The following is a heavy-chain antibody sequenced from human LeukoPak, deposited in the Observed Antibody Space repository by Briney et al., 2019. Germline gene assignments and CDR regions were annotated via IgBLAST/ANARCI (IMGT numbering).Heavy chain of an antibody. V-gene: IGHV3-20*04. Sequence: GGSLRLSCAASGFTFDDYGMSWVRQAPGKGLEWVATIDWNGDSTAYADSVKGRFTIYRDNAKNTLYLQMNSLRAEDTAMYYCARDQSGSYKNWGQGTLVTVSS. J-gene: IGHJ4*02. CDR1: GFTFDDYG. CDR2: IDWNGDST. CDR3: ARDQSGSYKN. D-gene: IGHD1-26*01.